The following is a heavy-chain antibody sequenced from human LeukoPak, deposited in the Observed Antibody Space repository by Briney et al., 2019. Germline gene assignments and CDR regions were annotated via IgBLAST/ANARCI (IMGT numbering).Heavy chain of an antibody. CDR3: AKSSSWYYLDY. V-gene: IGHV3-21*01. D-gene: IGHD6-13*01. Sequence: GGSLRLSCAASGFTFSTYSMNWVRQAPGKGLEWVSSISSSSSYIYYADSVKGRFTISRDNAKNSLYLQMNSLTAEDTSVYYCAKSSSWYYLDYWGQGTLVTVSS. CDR1: GFTFSTYS. J-gene: IGHJ4*02. CDR2: ISSSSSYI.